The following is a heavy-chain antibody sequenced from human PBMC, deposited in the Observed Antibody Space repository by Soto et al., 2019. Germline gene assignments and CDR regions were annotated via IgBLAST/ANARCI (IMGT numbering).Heavy chain of an antibody. V-gene: IGHV3-23*01. CDR1: GVTFSSYA. D-gene: IGHD1-26*01. J-gene: IGHJ4*02. Sequence: PGGSLRLSCEASGVTFSSYAMSWVRQGPGKGLEWVSAISGGGDKTFYTDSVKGRFTISRDNSKNTLYLQMNSLRAEDTAVYYCARSPSHYNYFEDWGQGTLVTVSS. CDR3: ARSPSHYNYFED. CDR2: ISGGGDKT.